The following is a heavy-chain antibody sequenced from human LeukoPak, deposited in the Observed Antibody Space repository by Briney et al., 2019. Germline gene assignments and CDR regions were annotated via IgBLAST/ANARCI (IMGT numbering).Heavy chain of an antibody. Sequence: SETLSLTCTVSGGSISSYYWGWIRQPPGKGLEWIGSIYYSGSTYYNPSLKSRVTISVDTSKNQFSLKLSSVTAADTAVYYCAVSFDWSAFDYWGQGTLVTVSS. CDR3: AVSFDWSAFDY. CDR1: GGSISSYY. J-gene: IGHJ4*02. D-gene: IGHD3-9*01. CDR2: IYYSGST. V-gene: IGHV4-39*01.